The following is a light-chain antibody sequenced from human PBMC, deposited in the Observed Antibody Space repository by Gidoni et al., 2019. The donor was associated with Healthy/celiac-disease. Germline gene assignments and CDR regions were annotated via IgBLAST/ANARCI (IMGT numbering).Light chain of an antibody. CDR2: DAS. CDR3: QQRSNWPPFT. Sequence: DIVLTKSPATLSLSPGERATLSCRASQSVSSYLAWYQQKPGQAPRLLIYDASNRATGIPARFSGSGSGTDFTLTISSLEPEDFAVYYCQQRSNWPPFTFGGXTKVEIK. J-gene: IGKJ4*01. V-gene: IGKV3-11*01. CDR1: QSVSSY.